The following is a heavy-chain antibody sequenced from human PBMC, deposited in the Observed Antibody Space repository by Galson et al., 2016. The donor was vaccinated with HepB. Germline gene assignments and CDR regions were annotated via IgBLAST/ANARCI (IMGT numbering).Heavy chain of an antibody. CDR2: IKRKTDGGTT. CDR3: TTDRLGWAPAGVGEFFDY. V-gene: IGHV3-15*06. J-gene: IGHJ4*02. Sequence: SLRLPCAASGFSFSHAWMTWVRQAPGKGLEWVGRIKRKTDGGTTNYDAPVKGRFTISRDDSKNMLFLQMNSLKTEDTAVYYCTTDRLGWAPAGVGEFFDYWGQGTLVTVSS. D-gene: IGHD3-10*01. CDR1: GFSFSHAW.